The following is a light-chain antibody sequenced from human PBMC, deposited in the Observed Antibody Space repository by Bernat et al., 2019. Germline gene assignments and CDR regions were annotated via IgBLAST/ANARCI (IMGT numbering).Light chain of an antibody. CDR3: SSYTSSSTLGV. CDR2: DVS. CDR1: SSDVGGYNY. Sequence: QSALTQPASVSGSPGQSLTISCTGTSSDVGGYNYVSWYQQHPRKAPKLMIYDVSNRPSGVSDRFSGSKSGNTASLTISWLQAETEADYYCSSYTSSSTLGVFGGGTKLTVL. V-gene: IGLV2-14*03. J-gene: IGLJ3*02.